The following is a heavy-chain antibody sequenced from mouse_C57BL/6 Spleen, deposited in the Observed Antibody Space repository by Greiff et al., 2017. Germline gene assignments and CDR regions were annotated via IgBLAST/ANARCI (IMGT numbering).Heavy chain of an antibody. D-gene: IGHD1-1*01. V-gene: IGHV1-63*01. J-gene: IGHJ4*01. CDR1: GYTFTNYW. Sequence: VQLQQPGAELVRPGTSVKMSCKASGYTFTNYWIGWAKQRPGHGLEWIGDIYPGGGYTNYNEKFKGKATLTVDTSSSPAYMQFSSLTSEDAAIYYDASAGSSLYYAMDYWGQGTSVTVSS. CDR2: IYPGGGYT. CDR3: ASAGSSLYYAMDY.